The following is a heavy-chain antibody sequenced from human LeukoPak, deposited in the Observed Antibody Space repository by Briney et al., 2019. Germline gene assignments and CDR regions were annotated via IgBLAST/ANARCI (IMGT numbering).Heavy chain of an antibody. V-gene: IGHV3-30-3*01. CDR1: GFTFSGYP. J-gene: IGHJ4*02. Sequence: GKSLRLSCAASGFTFSGYPIHWVRQAPGKGLEWVAVISYDGSNKYYADSVKGRFTISRDNSKNTLYLQMNSLRAEDTAVYYCASQIVVWDKTDYWGQGTLVTVSS. CDR2: ISYDGSNK. CDR3: ASQIVVWDKTDY. D-gene: IGHD3-22*01.